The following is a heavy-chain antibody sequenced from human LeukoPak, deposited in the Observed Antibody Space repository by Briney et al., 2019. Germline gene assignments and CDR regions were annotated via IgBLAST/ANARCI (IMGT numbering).Heavy chain of an antibody. V-gene: IGHV3-48*02. Sequence: GGSLRLSCAASGFTFSSYNMNWVRQAPGKGLEWVSYISSSSSTIYYADSVKGRFTIPRDNAKNSLYLQMNSLRDEDTAVYYCARDYYDSSGYYYGSDWGQGTLVTVSS. J-gene: IGHJ4*02. CDR3: ARDYYDSSGYYYGSD. CDR2: ISSSSSTI. D-gene: IGHD3-22*01. CDR1: GFTFSSYN.